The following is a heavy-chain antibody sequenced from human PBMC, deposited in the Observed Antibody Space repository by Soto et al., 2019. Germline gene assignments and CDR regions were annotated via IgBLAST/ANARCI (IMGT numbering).Heavy chain of an antibody. CDR3: ARDRSDAVPFGWFDP. CDR1: GFTFSSYA. V-gene: IGHV3-30-3*01. CDR2: ISYDGSNK. Sequence: QVQLVESGGGVVQPGRSLRLSCAASGFTFSSYAMHWVRQAPGKGLEWVAVISYDGSNKYYADSVKGRFTISRDNSKNTLYLQMNSLRAEDTAVYYCARDRSDAVPFGWFDPWGQGTLVTVSS. J-gene: IGHJ5*02. D-gene: IGHD3-10*01.